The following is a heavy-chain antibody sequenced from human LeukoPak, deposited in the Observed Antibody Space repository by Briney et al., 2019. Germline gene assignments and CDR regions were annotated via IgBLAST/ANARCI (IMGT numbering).Heavy chain of an antibody. CDR3: ARVDTAMVKEYYYYYYMDV. Sequence: GGSLRLSCAASEFTFSSYWMSWVRQAPGKGLEWVANIKQDGSEKYYVDSVKGRFTISRDNAKNSLYLQMNSLRAEDTAVYYCARVDTAMVKEYYYYYYMDVWGKGTTVTVSS. V-gene: IGHV3-7*01. CDR2: IKQDGSEK. J-gene: IGHJ6*03. D-gene: IGHD5-18*01. CDR1: EFTFSSYW.